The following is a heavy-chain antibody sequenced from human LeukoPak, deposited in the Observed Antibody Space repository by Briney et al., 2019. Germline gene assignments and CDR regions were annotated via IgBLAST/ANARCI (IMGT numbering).Heavy chain of an antibody. D-gene: IGHD1-26*01. J-gene: IGHJ4*02. Sequence: GGSLRLSCAASGFTFSSYAMSWVRQAPGKGLEWVSAISGSGGSTYYADSAKGRFTISRDNSKYTLYLQMNSLRAEDTAVYYCAKDCVGANFDYWGQGTLVTVSS. V-gene: IGHV3-23*01. CDR3: AKDCVGANFDY. CDR2: ISGSGGST. CDR1: GFTFSSYA.